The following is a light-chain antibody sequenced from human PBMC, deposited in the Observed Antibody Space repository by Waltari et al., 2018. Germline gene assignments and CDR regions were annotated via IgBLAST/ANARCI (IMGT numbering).Light chain of an antibody. V-gene: IGKV3-20*01. CDR1: QSVGTF. CDR3: QHYVRLPVT. Sequence: IVLTHSPGTLSLSPGARATLSCRASQSVGTFLVWYQQKPGQAPRLLIQGASTRANGTPDRFSGSGSGTDFSLTISRLEPEDFAMYYCQHYVRLPVTFGQGTKVEI. CDR2: GAS. J-gene: IGKJ1*01.